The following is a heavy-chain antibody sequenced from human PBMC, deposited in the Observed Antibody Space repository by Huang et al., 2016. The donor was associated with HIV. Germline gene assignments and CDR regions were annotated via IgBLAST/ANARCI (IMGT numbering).Heavy chain of an antibody. Sequence: QVQLVESGGGVVQPGRSMRISCAASGFTCSSYGMHWVRQAPGKGLGWSAVISYDAKTKDYADSVKGRFSIARDNSKTTVYLQLNSLRVEDTAVYYCAKGGSAAAVLDFWGQGTLVTVSS. D-gene: IGHD6-13*01. V-gene: IGHV3-30*18. J-gene: IGHJ4*02. CDR1: GFTCSSYG. CDR3: AKGGSAAAVLDF. CDR2: ISYDAKTK.